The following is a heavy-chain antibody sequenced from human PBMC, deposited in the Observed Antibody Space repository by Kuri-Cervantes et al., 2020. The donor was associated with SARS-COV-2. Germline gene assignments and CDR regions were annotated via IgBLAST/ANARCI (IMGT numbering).Heavy chain of an antibody. D-gene: IGHD2-2*01. J-gene: IGHJ3*02. CDR1: GGSISSYY. CDR3: ARVVPAAISFFDI. Sequence: ESLKFSCTVSGGSISSYYWSWIRQPPGKGLEWIGYIYYSGSTNYNPSLKSRVTISVDTSKNQFSLKLSSVTAADTAVYYCARVVPAAISFFDIWGQGTMVTVSS. V-gene: IGHV4-59*12. CDR2: IYYSGST.